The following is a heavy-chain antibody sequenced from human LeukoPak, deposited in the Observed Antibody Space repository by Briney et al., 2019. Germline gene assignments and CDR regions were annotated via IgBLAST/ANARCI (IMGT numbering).Heavy chain of an antibody. D-gene: IGHD4-17*01. J-gene: IGHJ5*02. CDR3: ASVNEYGDWFDP. V-gene: IGHV4-34*01. CDR1: GGSFSGYY. Sequence: SETLSLTCAVYGGSFSGYYWSWIRQPPGKGLEWIGEINHSGSTNYNPSLKSRVTISVDTSKNQFSLKLSSVTAADTAVYYCASVNEYGDWFDPWGQGTLVTVSS. CDR2: INHSGST.